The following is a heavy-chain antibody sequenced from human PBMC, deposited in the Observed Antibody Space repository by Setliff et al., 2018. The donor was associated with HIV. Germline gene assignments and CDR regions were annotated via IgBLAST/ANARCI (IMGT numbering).Heavy chain of an antibody. V-gene: IGHV3-66*02. CDR3: ARGHLVAATLWVKDYYYMDV. CDR1: GFTVETNS. D-gene: IGHD2-15*01. CDR2: IYSGDTGGTT. Sequence: PGGSLRLSCEASGFTVETNSMSWVRQAPGKGLEWVSIIYSGDTGGTTYYADSVKGRFIISRDNSKNTLYLQMNSLRPDDTAVYYCARGHLVAATLWVKDYYYMDVWGKGTTVTVSS. J-gene: IGHJ6*03.